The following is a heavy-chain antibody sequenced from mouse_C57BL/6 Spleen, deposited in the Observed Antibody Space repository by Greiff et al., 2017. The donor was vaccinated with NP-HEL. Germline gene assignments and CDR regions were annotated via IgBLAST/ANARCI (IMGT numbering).Heavy chain of an antibody. CDR3: ARVPYYYSSSNYYAMDY. V-gene: IGHV1-52*01. D-gene: IGHD1-1*01. J-gene: IGHJ4*01. CDR1: GYTFTSYW. Sequence: QVQLQQPGAELVRPGSSVKLSCKASGYTFTSYWMHWVKQRPIQGLEWIGNIDPSDSETHYNQKFKDKATLTVDKSSSTAYMQLSSLTSEDSAVYYCARVPYYYSSSNYYAMDYWGQGTSVTVSS. CDR2: IDPSDSET.